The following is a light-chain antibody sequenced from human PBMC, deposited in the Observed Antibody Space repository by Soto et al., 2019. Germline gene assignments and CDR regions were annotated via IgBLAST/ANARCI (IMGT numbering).Light chain of an antibody. CDR2: KAS. J-gene: IGKJ2*01. Sequence: IQRTQSPSTLSASVGDRVTITCRASQSISNSLAWYQQKPGKAPRLLIYKASTLKSGVPSRFSGSGSGTEFTLTISSLQPDDFATYYCQHYNSYSEAFG. V-gene: IGKV1-5*03. CDR1: QSISNS. CDR3: QHYNSYSEA.